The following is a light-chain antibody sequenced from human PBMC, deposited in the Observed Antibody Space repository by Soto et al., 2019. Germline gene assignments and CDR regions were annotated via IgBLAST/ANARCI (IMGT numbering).Light chain of an antibody. CDR2: AAS. J-gene: IGKJ4*01. CDR1: QSINTY. V-gene: IGKV1-39*01. Sequence: DIQMTQSPSSLSASVGDRVTITCRASQSINTYLNWYQQKPGKAPKLLIYAASTLQSGVPSRFSGSGSGTVFTLTISSLQPEDFATYFCQQSYTLSPLTFGGGTKVDIK. CDR3: QQSYTLSPLT.